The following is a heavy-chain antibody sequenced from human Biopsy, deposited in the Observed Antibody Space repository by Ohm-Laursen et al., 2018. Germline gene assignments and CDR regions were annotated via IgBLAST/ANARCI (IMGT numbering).Heavy chain of an antibody. J-gene: IGHJ6*02. V-gene: IGHV4-59*12. D-gene: IGHD1/OR15-1a*01. CDR2: IYYSGSA. Sequence: SETLSLTCTVSGGSISSDWWNWIRRPPGKRLEWIGNIYYSGSANYNPSLRGRVTLSGDTSKNQVSLRLRSVTAADTAVYYCAREGLDWDNRRYKGLDVWGQGATVIVSS. CDR3: AREGLDWDNRRYKGLDV. CDR1: GGSISSDW.